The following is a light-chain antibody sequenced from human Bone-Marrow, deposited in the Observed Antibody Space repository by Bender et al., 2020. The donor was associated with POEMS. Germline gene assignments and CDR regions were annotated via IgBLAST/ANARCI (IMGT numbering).Light chain of an antibody. CDR3: SSWDDSLNGWV. Sequence: QSVLTQPPSASGTPGQSVTISCSGTSSNFGNNAANWYQHVPGTAPKLLIYSNNQRPSGGPDRISAPTACTLGFLAISGLHSDDEADYYCSSWDDSLNGWVFGGGTKLTVL. V-gene: IGLV1-44*01. J-gene: IGLJ3*02. CDR2: SNN. CDR1: SSNFGNNA.